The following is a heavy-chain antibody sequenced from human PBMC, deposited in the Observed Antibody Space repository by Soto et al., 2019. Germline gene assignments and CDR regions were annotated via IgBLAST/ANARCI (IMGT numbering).Heavy chain of an antibody. CDR2: IYYSGST. J-gene: IGHJ4*02. D-gene: IGHD6-13*01. CDR1: GGSISSSSYY. Sequence: SETLSLTCTVSGGSISSSSYYWGWIRQPPGKGLEWIGSIYYSGSTYYNPSLKSRVTISVDTSKNQYSLKLSSVTAADTAVYYCARRQSSSWYGLWGQGTLVTVAS. CDR3: ARRQSSSWYGL. V-gene: IGHV4-39*01.